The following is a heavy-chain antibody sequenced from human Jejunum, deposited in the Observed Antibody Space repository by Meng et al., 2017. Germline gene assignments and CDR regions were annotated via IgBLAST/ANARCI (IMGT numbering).Heavy chain of an antibody. CDR3: ARALARYGAYDVDY. CDR1: GFTFSTYW. D-gene: IGHD4-17*01. J-gene: IGHJ4*02. CDR2: ISSDGSST. V-gene: IGHV3-74*03. Sequence: EVQLVESGGGLVQPGGSVRLACAASGFTFSTYWRHWVRQAPGKGLVWVSCISSDGSSTTYADSVKGRLTISRDNAKNTLYLQMNSLRAEDTAVYYCARALARYGAYDVDYWGQGTLVTVSS.